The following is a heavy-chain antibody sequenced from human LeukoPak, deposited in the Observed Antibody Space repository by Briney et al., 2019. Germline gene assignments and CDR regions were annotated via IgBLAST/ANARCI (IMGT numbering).Heavy chain of an antibody. Sequence: PSETLSLTCTVSGGSISSSSYYWGWIRQPPGKGLEWIWSIYYSGSTYYNPSLKSRVTISVDTSKNQFSLKLSSVTAADTAVYYCARDPIFYGDYDDNWFDPWGQGTLVTVSS. J-gene: IGHJ5*02. CDR3: ARDPIFYGDYDDNWFDP. D-gene: IGHD4-17*01. CDR2: IYYSGST. CDR1: GGSISSSSYY. V-gene: IGHV4-39*07.